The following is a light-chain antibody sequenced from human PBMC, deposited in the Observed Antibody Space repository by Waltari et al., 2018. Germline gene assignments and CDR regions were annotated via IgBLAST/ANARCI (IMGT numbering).Light chain of an antibody. V-gene: IGKV1-39*01. CDR1: QSISRY. CDR2: AAA. CDR3: QQSYRIPFT. J-gene: IGKJ5*01. Sequence: DIQMNQPPSSLSASVGDRVTITCRDSQSISRYLNWYQQKPGKAPRLLIFAAASLQSGVPSRFSGSGSGTDFTLTISSLQPDDFATYYCQQSYRIPFTFGQGTRLEIK.